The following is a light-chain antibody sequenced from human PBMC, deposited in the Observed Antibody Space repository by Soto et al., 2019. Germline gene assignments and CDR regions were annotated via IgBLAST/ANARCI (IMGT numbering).Light chain of an antibody. V-gene: IGKV1-5*03. J-gene: IGKJ1*01. CDR3: QHYNSYSEA. CDR2: KAS. Sequence: DIHMTQSPSTLSPSVVDRVIITARASESISNWLAWYQQKPGKAPNLLIYKASSLKSGVPSRFSGSGSGTEFTLTISSLQPDDFATYYCQHYNSYSEAFGQGTKVDIK. CDR1: ESISNW.